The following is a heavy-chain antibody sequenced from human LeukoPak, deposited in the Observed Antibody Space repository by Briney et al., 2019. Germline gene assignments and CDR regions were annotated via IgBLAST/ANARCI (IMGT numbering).Heavy chain of an antibody. Sequence: GGSLRLSCEASGFTVSSNYMSWVRQAPGKGLEWVSVIYSGGSTYYADSVKGRFSFYRDNSKNTLYLQMSSLRAEDTAVYYCARDHSPEYNSSAGYFQLWGQGTLVTVSS. J-gene: IGHJ1*01. CDR3: ARDHSPEYNSSAGYFQL. V-gene: IGHV3-66*01. CDR1: GFTVSSNY. D-gene: IGHD6-6*01. CDR2: IYSGGST.